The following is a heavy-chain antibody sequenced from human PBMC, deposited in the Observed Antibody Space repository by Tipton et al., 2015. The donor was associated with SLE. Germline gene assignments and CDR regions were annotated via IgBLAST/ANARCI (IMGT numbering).Heavy chain of an antibody. Sequence: SLRLSCAASGFTFSDYYMSWIRQAPGKGLEWVSYISSSSSYTNYADSVKGRFTISRDNAKNSLYLQMNSLRAEDTAVYYCARGGRDGYNFDYWGQGTLVTVSS. CDR1: GFTFSDYY. D-gene: IGHD5-24*01. V-gene: IGHV3-11*06. CDR2: ISSSSSYT. J-gene: IGHJ4*02. CDR3: ARGGRDGYNFDY.